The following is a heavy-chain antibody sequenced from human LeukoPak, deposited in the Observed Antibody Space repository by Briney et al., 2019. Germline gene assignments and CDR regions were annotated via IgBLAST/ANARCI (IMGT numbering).Heavy chain of an antibody. CDR3: ATPRARSYYYGMDV. D-gene: IGHD6-6*01. CDR1: GYTSTGYY. V-gene: IGHV1-2*02. CDR2: INPNSGGT. J-gene: IGHJ6*02. Sequence: ASVKVSCKASGYTSTGYYMHWVRQAPGQGLEWMGWINPNSGGTNYAQKFQGRVTMTRDTSISTAYMELSRLRSDDTAVYYCATPRARSYYYGMDVWGQGTTVTVSS.